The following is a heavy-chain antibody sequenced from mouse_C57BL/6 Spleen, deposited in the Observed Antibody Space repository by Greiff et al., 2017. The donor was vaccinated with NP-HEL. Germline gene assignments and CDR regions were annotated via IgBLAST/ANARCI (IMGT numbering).Heavy chain of an antibody. J-gene: IGHJ3*01. CDR1: GYTFTDYY. Sequence: EVQLQQSGPELVKPGASVKISCKASGYTFTDYYMNWVKQSHGKSLEWIGDINPNNGGTSYNQKFKGKATLIVDKSSSTAYMELRSLTSEDSAVYYCARGAYWGQGTLVTVSA. V-gene: IGHV1-26*01. CDR3: ARGAY. CDR2: INPNNGGT.